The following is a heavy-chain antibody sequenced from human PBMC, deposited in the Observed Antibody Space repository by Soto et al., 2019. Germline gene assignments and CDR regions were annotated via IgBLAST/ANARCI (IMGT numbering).Heavy chain of an antibody. V-gene: IGHV4-34*01. D-gene: IGHD2-15*01. CDR3: ARADIVVVVAATRNYYYYYMDV. Sequence: NPSETLSLTCAVYGGSFSGYYWSWIRQPPGKGLEWIGEINHSGSTNYNPSLKSRVTISVDTSKNQFSLKLSSVTAADTAVYYCARADIVVVVAATRNYYYYYMDVWGKGTTVTVSS. CDR2: INHSGST. J-gene: IGHJ6*03. CDR1: GGSFSGYY.